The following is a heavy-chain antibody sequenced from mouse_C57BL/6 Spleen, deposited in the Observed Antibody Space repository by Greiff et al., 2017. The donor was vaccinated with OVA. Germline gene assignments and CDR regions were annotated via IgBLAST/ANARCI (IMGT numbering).Heavy chain of an antibody. CDR3: AIDGSSMYYFDY. Sequence: QVQLQQSGAELVKPGASVKVSCKASGYTFTSYWMHWVKQRPGQGLEWIGRIHPSDSDTNYNQKFKGKATVTVDKSSSTAYMQLSSLTSEDSAVYYCAIDGSSMYYFDYWGQGTTLTVSS. V-gene: IGHV1-74*01. CDR2: IHPSDSDT. D-gene: IGHD1-1*01. CDR1: GYTFTSYW. J-gene: IGHJ2*01.